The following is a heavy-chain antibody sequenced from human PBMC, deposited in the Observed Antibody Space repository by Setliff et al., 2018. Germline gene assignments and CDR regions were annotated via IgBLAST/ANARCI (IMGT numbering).Heavy chain of an antibody. CDR2: ISPYDSNT. CDR3: ARIDYGGNSVYFDY. CDR1: GYTFFAYG. Sequence: ASVKVSCKASGYTFFAYGINWVRQAPGQGLEWMGWISPYDSNTLYAQKFQGRVTMTADTSTNTAYMELRSLRSDDTAMYYCARIDYGGNSVYFDYWGQGTLVTVSS. J-gene: IGHJ4*02. D-gene: IGHD4-17*01. V-gene: IGHV1-18*01.